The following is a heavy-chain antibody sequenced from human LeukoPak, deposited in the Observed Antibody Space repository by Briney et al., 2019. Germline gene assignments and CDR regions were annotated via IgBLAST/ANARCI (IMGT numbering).Heavy chain of an antibody. J-gene: IGHJ4*02. CDR1: GGTFSSYW. V-gene: IGHV3-74*01. Sequence: GASVKVSCKASGGTFSSYWMHWVRQAPGKGLVWVSRINSDGSSTSYADSVKGRFTISRDNAKNTLYLQMNSLRAEDTAVYYCARVGKGEDFDYWGQGTLVTVSS. CDR3: ARVGKGEDFDY. D-gene: IGHD3-16*01. CDR2: INSDGSST.